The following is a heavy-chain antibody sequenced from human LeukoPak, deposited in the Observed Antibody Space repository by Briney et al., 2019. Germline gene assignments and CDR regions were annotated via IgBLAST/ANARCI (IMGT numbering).Heavy chain of an antibody. V-gene: IGHV1-18*01. CDR3: ARTYYYDSESDNWFDP. D-gene: IGHD3-10*01. J-gene: IGHJ5*02. CDR2: ISAYNGDT. Sequence: ASVKVSCKASGYTFTSYGISWIRQAPGQGLEWMGCISAYNGDTNYAQNLQGRVTMTTDTSTTTAYMELRSLRSDDTAVYYCARTYYYDSESDNWFDPWGQGTLVTVSS. CDR1: GYTFTSYG.